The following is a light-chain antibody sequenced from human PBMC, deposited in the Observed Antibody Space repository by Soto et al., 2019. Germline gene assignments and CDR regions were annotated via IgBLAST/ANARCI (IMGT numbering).Light chain of an antibody. CDR2: EVT. Sequence: QSVLTQPASVSGSPGQSITISCTGTSSDVGGYDYVSWYQQHPGKAPKFMIYEVTNRPSGVSHRFSGSKSGNTASLTISGLQAEDEADYYCTSYTTGSTYVFGIGTKATVL. J-gene: IGLJ1*01. V-gene: IGLV2-14*01. CDR3: TSYTTGSTYV. CDR1: SSDVGGYDY.